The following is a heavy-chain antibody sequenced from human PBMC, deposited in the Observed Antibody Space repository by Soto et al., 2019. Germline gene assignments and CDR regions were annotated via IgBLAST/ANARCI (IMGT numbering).Heavy chain of an antibody. CDR2: ISCSSSYR. Sequence: EVQLVESGGGLVKPGGSLRLSCVASGFTFSSYNMHWVRQAPGKGLEWVSGISCSSSYRDYADSVKGRFTTSRDNAKKSLYHQMNSQRDEDTALYNGATRQEDYDLLSGYYMRNLELWGRGTLVTVSS. D-gene: IGHD3-9*01. CDR3: ATRQEDYDLLSGYYMRNLEL. J-gene: IGHJ2*01. V-gene: IGHV3-21*01. CDR1: GFTFSSYN.